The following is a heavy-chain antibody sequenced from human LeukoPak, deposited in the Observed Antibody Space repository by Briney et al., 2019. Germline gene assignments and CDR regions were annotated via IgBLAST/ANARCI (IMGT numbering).Heavy chain of an antibody. CDR2: ISSSSSYI. V-gene: IGHV3-21*01. CDR3: AREKQWLVRYYYYYMDV. Sequence: PGGSLRLSCAASGFTFSSYSMNWVRQAPGKGLEWVSSISSSSSYIHYADSVKGRFTISRDNAKNSLYLQMNSLRPEDTAVYYCAREKQWLVRYYYYYMDVWGKGTTVTVSS. J-gene: IGHJ6*03. D-gene: IGHD6-19*01. CDR1: GFTFSSYS.